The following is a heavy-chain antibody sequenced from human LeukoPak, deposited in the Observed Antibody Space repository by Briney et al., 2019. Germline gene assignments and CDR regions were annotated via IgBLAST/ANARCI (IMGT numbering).Heavy chain of an antibody. J-gene: IGHJ6*03. CDR2: INPNSGGT. CDR3: ARARITSGSYNYYYYYMDV. V-gene: IGHV1-2*02. CDR1: GYTFTGYY. Sequence: GASVKVSCKASGYTFTGYYMHWVRQAPGQGLEWMGWINPNSGGTNYAQKFQGRVTMTRDTSISTAYMELSRLRSDDKAVYYCARARITSGSYNYYYYYMDVWGKGTTVTVSS. D-gene: IGHD1-26*01.